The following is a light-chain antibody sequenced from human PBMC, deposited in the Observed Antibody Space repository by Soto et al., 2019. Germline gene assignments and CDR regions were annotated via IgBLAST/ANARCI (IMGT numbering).Light chain of an antibody. CDR3: QQSASTPPT. Sequence: DIQITHSPSSLSASVGDRVTITCRSSQSISTYLNWYQQKPGKAPKVLIYAASSLQSGVPSRFSGSGSGTDFTLTINSLQPEDFATYHCQQSASTPPTFGGGTKVDIK. CDR2: AAS. CDR1: QSISTY. J-gene: IGKJ4*01. V-gene: IGKV1-39*01.